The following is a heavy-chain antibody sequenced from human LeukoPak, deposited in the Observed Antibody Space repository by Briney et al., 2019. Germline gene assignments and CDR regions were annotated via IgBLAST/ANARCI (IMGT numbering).Heavy chain of an antibody. CDR1: GFTFSSYA. J-gene: IGHJ4*02. V-gene: IGHV3-23*01. CDR2: ISGSGGST. Sequence: GGSLRLSCAASGFTFSSYAMSWVRQAPGKGLEWVSAISGSGGSTYYADSVKGRFTISRDNAKNSLYLQMNSLRAEDTAVYYCARDIVAPGLFLDYWGQGTPVTVSS. D-gene: IGHD5-12*01. CDR3: ARDIVAPGLFLDY.